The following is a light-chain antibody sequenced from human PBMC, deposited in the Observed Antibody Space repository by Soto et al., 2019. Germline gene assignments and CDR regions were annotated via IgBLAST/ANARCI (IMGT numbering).Light chain of an antibody. V-gene: IGLV2-23*02. CDR2: EVN. CDR3: CSYAGSNSLI. Sequence: QSALTQPASVSGSPGQSITISCTGTNGDVGSYDLVSWYQRYPGEAPKLIICEVNKRPSGISNRFSGSKSGNTASLTISGLQAEDEAEYDCCSYAGSNSLIFGGGTKLTVL. J-gene: IGLJ2*01. CDR1: NGDVGSYDL.